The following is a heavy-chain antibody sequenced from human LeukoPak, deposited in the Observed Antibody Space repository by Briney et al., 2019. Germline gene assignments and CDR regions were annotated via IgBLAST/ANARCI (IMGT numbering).Heavy chain of an antibody. V-gene: IGHV3-9*01. CDR2: ISWNSSSI. CDR1: GFTFDDYA. Sequence: GRSLRLSCAASGFTFDDYAMHWVRQARGKGLEWVSGISWNSSSIGYADSVKGRFTISRDNAKNSLYLQMNSLRAEDTALYYCAKDIFYDFKYYFDYWGQGTLVTVSS. CDR3: AKDIFYDFKYYFDY. D-gene: IGHD3/OR15-3a*01. J-gene: IGHJ4*02.